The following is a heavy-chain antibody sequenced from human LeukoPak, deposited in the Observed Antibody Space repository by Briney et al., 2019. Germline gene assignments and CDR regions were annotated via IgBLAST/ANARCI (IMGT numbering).Heavy chain of an antibody. CDR1: GFTFGSYS. CDR3: ARDRSRYCSSTSCYIGLDY. Sequence: GGSLRLSCAASGFTFGSYSMNWVRQAPGKGLEWVSSISSSSSYIYYADSVKGRFTISRDNAKNSLYLQMNSLRAEDTAVYYCARDRSRYCSSTSCYIGLDYWGQGTLVTVSS. V-gene: IGHV3-21*01. CDR2: ISSSSSYI. D-gene: IGHD2-2*02. J-gene: IGHJ4*02.